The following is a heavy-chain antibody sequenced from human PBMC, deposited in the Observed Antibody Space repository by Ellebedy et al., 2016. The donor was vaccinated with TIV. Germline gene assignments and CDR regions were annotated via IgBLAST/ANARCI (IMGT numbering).Heavy chain of an antibody. J-gene: IGHJ5*02. CDR3: ARGGTVAGTEWFDP. CDR2: IYYSGST. CDR1: GGSISSYS. V-gene: IGHV4-59*01. Sequence: SETLSLXXTVPGGSISSYSWSWIRQPPGKGLEWIGYIYYSGSTNYNPSLKSRVTISVDTSKNQFSLKLSSVTAADTAVYYCARGGTVAGTEWFDPWGQGTLVTVSS. D-gene: IGHD6-19*01.